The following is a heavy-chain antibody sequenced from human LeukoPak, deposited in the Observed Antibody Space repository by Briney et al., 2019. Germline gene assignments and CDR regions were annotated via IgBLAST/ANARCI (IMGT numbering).Heavy chain of an antibody. D-gene: IGHD3-22*01. CDR1: GYSFTSYW. Sequence: GESLKTSCKGSGYSFTSYWIGWVRQMPGKGLEWMGIIYPGDSDTRYSPSFQGQVTISADKSISTAYLQWSSLKASDTAMYYCARSNLPDYYDSSGYPDYWGQGTLVTVSS. CDR2: IYPGDSDT. J-gene: IGHJ4*02. V-gene: IGHV5-51*01. CDR3: ARSNLPDYYDSSGYPDY.